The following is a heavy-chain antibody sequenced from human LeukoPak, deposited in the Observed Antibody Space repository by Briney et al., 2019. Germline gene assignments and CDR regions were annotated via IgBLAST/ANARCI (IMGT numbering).Heavy chain of an antibody. D-gene: IGHD6-13*01. Sequence: SETPSLTCTVPGGSIRNDRGSWMRQPPQKGLEWIGYWFDSGGTNYNPSLKSRVTISVDTSKKQFSLKLSSVTAADTAVYYCARGYSSSWNYFDYWGQGTLVTVSS. V-gene: IGHV4-59*01. CDR3: ARGYSSSWNYFDY. CDR2: WFDSGGT. J-gene: IGHJ4*02. CDR1: GGSIRNDR.